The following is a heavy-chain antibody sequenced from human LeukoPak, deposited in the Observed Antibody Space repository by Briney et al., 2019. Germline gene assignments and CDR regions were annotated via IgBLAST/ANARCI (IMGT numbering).Heavy chain of an antibody. Sequence: PGGSLRLSCAASGFSIMNSAMNWVRKAPGKGVEWVSAINGTAIDTDYADSVKGRFTISRDYSKNTLYLQMNSLRAEDTAVYYCARDERMTAFDYWGQGTLVTVSS. J-gene: IGHJ4*02. CDR3: ARDERMTAFDY. CDR2: INGTAIDT. CDR1: GFSIMNSA. D-gene: IGHD2-21*02. V-gene: IGHV3-23*01.